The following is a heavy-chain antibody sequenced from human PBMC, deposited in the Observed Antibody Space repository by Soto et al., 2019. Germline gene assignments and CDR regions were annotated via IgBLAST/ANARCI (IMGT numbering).Heavy chain of an antibody. D-gene: IGHD3-22*01. Sequence: GGSLRLSCAASGFTFSDYYMSWVRQAPGKGLEWVSAISGSGGSTYYADSVKGRFTISRDNSKNTLYLQMNSLRAEDTAVYYCAKDYYDSSGYYQRGYYFDYWGQGTLVTVSS. CDR2: ISGSGGST. CDR3: AKDYYDSSGYYQRGYYFDY. CDR1: GFTFSDYY. J-gene: IGHJ4*02. V-gene: IGHV3-23*01.